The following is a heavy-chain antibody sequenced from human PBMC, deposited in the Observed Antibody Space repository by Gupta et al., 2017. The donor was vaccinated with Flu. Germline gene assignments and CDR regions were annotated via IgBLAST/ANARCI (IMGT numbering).Heavy chain of an antibody. D-gene: IGHD2-21*02. CDR2: IDGGGNAR. CDR3: ATSLTLLDH. Sequence: EVQFVESGGALVHGGGSVRLSCAASGFAFSHSPMNWVRQAPGKGLEWISYIDGGGNARYYADSVKGRFTVSRDNAESSLFLQMTGLRDEDSAVYYCATSLTLLDHWGQGTLVTVSS. CDR1: GFAFSHSP. J-gene: IGHJ4*02. V-gene: IGHV3-48*02.